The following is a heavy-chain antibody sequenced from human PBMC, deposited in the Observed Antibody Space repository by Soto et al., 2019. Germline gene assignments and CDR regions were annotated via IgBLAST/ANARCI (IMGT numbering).Heavy chain of an antibody. CDR1: GVTFSGFS. V-gene: IGHV3-21*01. J-gene: IGHJ4*02. CDR2: VTSSPSSM. D-gene: IGHD3-22*01. CDR3: AREADFASSGYVLDY. Sequence: PXGSLRLSCTASGVTFSGFSMNWVRQAPGKGLEWVSSVTSSPSSMFYADSVKGRFTISRDDAKDSLFLQMNSLRADDTAVYYCAREADFASSGYVLDYWGLGTLVTVSS.